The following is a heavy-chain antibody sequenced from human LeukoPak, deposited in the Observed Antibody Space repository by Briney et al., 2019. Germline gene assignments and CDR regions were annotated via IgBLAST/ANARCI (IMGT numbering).Heavy chain of an antibody. CDR1: GFTFSSYW. J-gene: IGHJ4*02. V-gene: IGHV3-74*01. Sequence: PGGSLRLSCAASGFTFSSYWMHWVRQAPGKGLVWVSRINSDGSSTSYADSVKGRFTISRDNAKNTLYLQMNSLRAEDTAVYYCARGNSGYDLDLRFDYWGQGTLVTVSS. CDR2: INSDGSST. D-gene: IGHD5-12*01. CDR3: ARGNSGYDLDLRFDY.